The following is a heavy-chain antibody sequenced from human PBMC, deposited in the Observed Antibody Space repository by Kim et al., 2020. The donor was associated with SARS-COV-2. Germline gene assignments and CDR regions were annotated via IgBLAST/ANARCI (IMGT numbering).Heavy chain of an antibody. V-gene: IGHV1-46*01. J-gene: IGHJ6*02. Sequence: ASVKVSCKASGYTFTSYYMHWVRQAPGQGLEWMGIINPSGGSTSYAQKFQGRVTMTRDTSTSTVYMELSSMRSEDTAVYYCARGTPQYYDFWSGYSPQPNNGMDVWGQGTTVTVSS. CDR3: ARGTPQYYDFWSGYSPQPNNGMDV. D-gene: IGHD3-3*01. CDR1: GYTFTSYY. CDR2: INPSGGST.